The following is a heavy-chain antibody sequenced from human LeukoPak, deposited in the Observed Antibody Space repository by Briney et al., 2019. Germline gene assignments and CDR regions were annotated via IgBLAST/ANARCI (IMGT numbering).Heavy chain of an antibody. CDR1: GGSISSYY. D-gene: IGHD6-13*01. CDR3: ARVGRYSSSWYGYYFDY. CDR2: IYDSGST. V-gene: IGHV4-59*01. J-gene: IGHJ4*02. Sequence: SETLSLTCTASGGSISSYYWSWIRQPPGKGLEWIGYIYDSGSTNYNPSLKSRVTISVDTSKNQFSLKLSSVTAADTAVYYCARVGRYSSSWYGYYFDYWGQGALVTVSS.